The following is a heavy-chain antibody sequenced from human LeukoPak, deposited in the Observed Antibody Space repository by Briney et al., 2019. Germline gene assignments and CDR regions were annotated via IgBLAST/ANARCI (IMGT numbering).Heavy chain of an antibody. CDR1: GFTFSSYW. D-gene: IGHD6-19*01. Sequence: GGSLRLSCAASGFTFSSYWMSWVRQAPGKGLEWVANIKQDGSEKYYVDSVKGRFTISRDNAKNSLYLQMNSLRAEDTAVYYCARDSLSTVARVFDYWGQGTLVTVSS. V-gene: IGHV3-7*01. CDR3: ARDSLSTVARVFDY. J-gene: IGHJ4*02. CDR2: IKQDGSEK.